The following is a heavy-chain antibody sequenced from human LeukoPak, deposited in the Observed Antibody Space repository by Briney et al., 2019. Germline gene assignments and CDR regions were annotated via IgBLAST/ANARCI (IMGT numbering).Heavy chain of an antibody. CDR1: GGSFSGYY. V-gene: IGHV4-34*01. J-gene: IGHJ6*02. CDR3: ASVGYYYYYGMDV. CDR2: INHSGST. Sequence: SETLSLTCAVYGGSFSGYYWSWIRQPPGKGLEWIGEINHSGSTNYNPSLKSRVTISVDTSKNQFSLKLSSVTAADTAEYYCASVGYYYYYGMDVWGQGTTVTVSS.